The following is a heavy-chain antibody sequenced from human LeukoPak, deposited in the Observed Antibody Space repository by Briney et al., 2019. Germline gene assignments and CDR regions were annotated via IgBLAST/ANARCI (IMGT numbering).Heavy chain of an antibody. CDR2: IYYSGCN. V-gene: IGHV4-59*01. Sequence: SETLSLTCSVSGGSISGYYWSWMRQPPGKGLEWMGYIYYSGCNNYNPSLKSRVTMSVDTSKNQFSLKHSSVTASDTAVYYCTRYGLAYTYDFWGQGTLVTVSS. D-gene: IGHD3-16*01. CDR1: GGSISGYY. CDR3: TRYGLAYTYDF. J-gene: IGHJ4*02.